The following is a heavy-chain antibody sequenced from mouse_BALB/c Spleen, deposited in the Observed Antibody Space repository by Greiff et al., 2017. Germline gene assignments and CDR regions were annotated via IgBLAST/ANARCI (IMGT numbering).Heavy chain of an antibody. CDR1: GYTFTDYA. CDR2: ISTYYGDA. D-gene: IGHD3-2*01. CDR3: AKDGSGYEGWFAY. Sequence: VQLQQSGAELVRPGVSVKISCKGSGYTFTDYAMHWVKQSHAKSLEWIGVISTYYGDASYNQKFKGKATMTVDKSSSTAYMELARLTSEDSAIYYCAKDGSGYEGWFAYWGQGTLVTVSA. V-gene: IGHV1S137*01. J-gene: IGHJ3*01.